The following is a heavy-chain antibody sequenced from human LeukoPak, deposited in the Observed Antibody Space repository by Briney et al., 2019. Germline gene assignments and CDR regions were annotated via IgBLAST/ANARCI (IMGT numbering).Heavy chain of an antibody. D-gene: IGHD5-12*01. J-gene: IGHJ6*02. CDR1: GFTFSSYE. CDR3: AKFSSPRRYDTDGMDV. Sequence: PGGSLRLSCAASGFTFSSYEMNWVRQAPGKGLEWVSYISSSGSTIYYADSVKGRFAISRDNSRNTLYVQVNSLRAEDTAVYYCAKFSSPRRYDTDGMDVWGQGTTVIVSS. V-gene: IGHV3-48*03. CDR2: ISSSGSTI.